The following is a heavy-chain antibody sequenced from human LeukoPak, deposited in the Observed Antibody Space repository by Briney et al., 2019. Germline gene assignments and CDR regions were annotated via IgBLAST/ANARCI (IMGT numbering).Heavy chain of an antibody. Sequence: GASVKVSCKASGYTFPGYYMHWVRQAPGQGLEWMGWINPNSGGTNYAQKFQGWVTMTRDTSISTAYMELSRLRSDDTAVYYCARGTGYSSGWLGYWGQGTLVTVSS. D-gene: IGHD6-19*01. CDR1: GYTFPGYY. CDR2: INPNSGGT. CDR3: ARGTGYSSGWLGY. V-gene: IGHV1-2*04. J-gene: IGHJ4*02.